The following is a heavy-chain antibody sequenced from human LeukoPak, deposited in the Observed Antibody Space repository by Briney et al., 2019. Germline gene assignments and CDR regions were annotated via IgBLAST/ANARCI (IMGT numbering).Heavy chain of an antibody. Sequence: SETLSLTCAVYGGSFSGYYWSWIRQPPGKGLEWIGEINHSGSTNYNPSLKSRVTISVDTPNNQFSLKLSSVTAADTDVYYCARRIGVWWPPHYFDYWGQGTLVTVSS. CDR2: INHSGST. J-gene: IGHJ4*02. V-gene: IGHV4-34*01. CDR3: ARRIGVWWPPHYFDY. CDR1: GGSFSGYY. D-gene: IGHD3-3*01.